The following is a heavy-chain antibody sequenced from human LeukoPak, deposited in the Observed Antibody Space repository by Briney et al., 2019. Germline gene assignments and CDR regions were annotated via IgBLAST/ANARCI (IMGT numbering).Heavy chain of an antibody. D-gene: IGHD2-2*01. CDR1: GGSFSGYY. CDR2: INHSGST. Sequence: PSETLSLTCAVYGGSFSGYYWSWIRQPPGKGLEWIGEINHSGSTNYNPSLKSRVTISVDTSKNQFSLKLSSVTAADTAVYYCARGRKLGYCSSTSCYQSFYFDYWGQGTLVTVSS. CDR3: ARGRKLGYCSSTSCYQSFYFDY. V-gene: IGHV4-34*01. J-gene: IGHJ4*02.